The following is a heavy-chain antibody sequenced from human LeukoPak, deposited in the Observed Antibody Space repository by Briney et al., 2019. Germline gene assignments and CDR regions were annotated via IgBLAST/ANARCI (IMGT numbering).Heavy chain of an antibody. Sequence: SETLSLTCAVYGGSFSGYYWSWIRQPPGKGLEWIGEINHSGSTNYNPSLKSRVTISVDTSKNQFSLKLSSVTAADTAVYYCARRGYGSGSYCQGAWGQGTLVTVSS. CDR1: GGSFSGYY. J-gene: IGHJ5*02. CDR3: ARRGYGSGSYCQGA. V-gene: IGHV4-34*01. CDR2: INHSGST. D-gene: IGHD3-10*01.